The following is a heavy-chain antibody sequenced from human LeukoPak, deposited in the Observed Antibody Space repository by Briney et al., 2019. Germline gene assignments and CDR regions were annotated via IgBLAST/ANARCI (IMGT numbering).Heavy chain of an antibody. J-gene: IGHJ5*02. V-gene: IGHV4-61*01. CDR3: ARGFRVGTNWFDP. CDR1: GGSVGSGSYY. CDR2: IYYSGNS. Sequence: SETLSLTCTVSGGSVGSGSYYWSWIRQSPGKGLEWIGYIYYSGNSNYNPSLKSRVTISVDTSKSQFSLKLSSVTAADTAVYYCARGFRVGTNWFDPWGQGTLVTVSS. D-gene: IGHD1-26*01.